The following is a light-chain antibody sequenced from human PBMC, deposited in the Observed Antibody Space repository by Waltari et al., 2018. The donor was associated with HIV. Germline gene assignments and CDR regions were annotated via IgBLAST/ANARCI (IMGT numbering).Light chain of an antibody. J-gene: IGLJ2*01. CDR3: SSYTTTNTII. Sequence: QSALTQPASVSGSPGQSITIPCTGTSSALGAYEYVTCYRQHPDKAPQLLIYDVFYRPSGVSHRFSGSKSGNTASLTISGLQAEDEAVYSCSSYTTTNTIIFGGGTKLTVL. V-gene: IGLV2-14*03. CDR2: DVF. CDR1: SSALGAYEY.